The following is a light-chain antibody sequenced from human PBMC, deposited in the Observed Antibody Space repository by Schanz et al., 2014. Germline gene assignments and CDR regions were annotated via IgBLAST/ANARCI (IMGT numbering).Light chain of an antibody. CDR3: QQYYSTPYT. V-gene: IGKV3-15*01. J-gene: IGKJ2*01. Sequence: EVVLTQSPATLSLSPGERATLSCRASQSVSNHLAWYQQKAGQAPRLLIYGASTRATGIPARFSGSGSGTEFTLTISSLQAEDVAVYYCQQYYSTPYTFGQGTKLEIK. CDR1: QSVSNH. CDR2: GAS.